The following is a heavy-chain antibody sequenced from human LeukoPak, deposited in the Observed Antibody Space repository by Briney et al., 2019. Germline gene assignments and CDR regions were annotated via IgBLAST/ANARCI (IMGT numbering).Heavy chain of an antibody. CDR3: ARDHGAMVTAYYYGMDV. CDR1: GYTVTSYY. CDR2: IIPIFGTA. J-gene: IGHJ6*02. D-gene: IGHD5-18*01. V-gene: IGHV1-69*13. Sequence: SVKVSCKASGYTVTSYYMHWVRQAPGQGLEWMGGIIPIFGTANYAQKFQGRVTITADESTSTAYMELSSLRSEDTAVYYCARDHGAMVTAYYYGMDVWGQGTTVTVSS.